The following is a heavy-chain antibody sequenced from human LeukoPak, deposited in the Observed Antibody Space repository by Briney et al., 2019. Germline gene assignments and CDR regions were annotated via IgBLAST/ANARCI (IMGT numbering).Heavy chain of an antibody. Sequence: ASVKVSCKASGYTFTSYGISWVRQAPGQGLEWMGWISAYNGNTNYAQKFQGRVTITADESTSTAYMELSSLRSEDTAVYYCAREGGGYYGSGSYDYWGQGTLVTVSS. V-gene: IGHV1-18*01. CDR3: AREGGGYYGSGSYDY. CDR1: GYTFTSYG. D-gene: IGHD3-10*01. CDR2: ISAYNGNT. J-gene: IGHJ4*02.